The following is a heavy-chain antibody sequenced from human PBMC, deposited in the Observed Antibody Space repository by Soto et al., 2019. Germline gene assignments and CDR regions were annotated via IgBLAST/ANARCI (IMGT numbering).Heavy chain of an antibody. CDR2: INHSGRT. CDR1: GGSFSGYY. Sequence: QVQLQQWGAGMLKPSETLSLNCAVYGGSFSGYYWSWIRQPPGKGLEWIGEINHSGRTNYNPSLMSRVTISLDTSKNQCSLKLSSVTSADTAVYYCARGGSEQWLVPDYWGQRTLVTVSS. D-gene: IGHD6-19*01. V-gene: IGHV4-34*01. J-gene: IGHJ4*02. CDR3: ARGGSEQWLVPDY.